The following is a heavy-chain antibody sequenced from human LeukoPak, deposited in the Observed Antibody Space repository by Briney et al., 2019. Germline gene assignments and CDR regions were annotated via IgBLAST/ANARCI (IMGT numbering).Heavy chain of an antibody. J-gene: IGHJ4*02. D-gene: IGHD1-26*01. V-gene: IGHV3-30*02. Sequence: QPGGSLRLSCAASGFTFSNYGMHWVRQAPGKGLEWVAIIWHDGSGKYYADSVKGRFTISRDNSKNTLYLQMNSLRAEDTAVYFCARDGFEWETHYYFDYWGQGTLVTVSS. CDR1: GFTFSNYG. CDR3: ARDGFEWETHYYFDY. CDR2: IWHDGSGK.